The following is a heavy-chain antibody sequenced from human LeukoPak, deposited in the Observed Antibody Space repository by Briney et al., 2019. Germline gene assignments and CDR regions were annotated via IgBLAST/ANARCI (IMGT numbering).Heavy chain of an antibody. Sequence: KTGGSLRLSCAASGFTFSTNSMNWVRQAPGKGLEWVSSIGPSSTSIYYADSLKGRFTISRDNANNSLYLQMNSLRAEDTAVYYCARENGEAFDYWGQGTLVTVSS. CDR1: GFTFSTNS. J-gene: IGHJ4*02. CDR3: ARENGEAFDY. CDR2: IGPSSTSI. D-gene: IGHD4-17*01. V-gene: IGHV3-21*01.